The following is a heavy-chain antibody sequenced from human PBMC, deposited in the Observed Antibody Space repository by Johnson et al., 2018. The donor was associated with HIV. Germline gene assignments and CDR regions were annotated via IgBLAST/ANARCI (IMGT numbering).Heavy chain of an antibody. V-gene: IGHV3-20*04. J-gene: IGHJ3*02. CDR3: AKVGRMTTVVTPGDAFDI. CDR1: GFTFDDYD. CDR2: INWNGGST. Sequence: VQLVESGGDVVRPGGSLRLSCAASGFTFDDYDMTWVRQPPGKGLEWVSGINWNGGSTGYADSVKGRFTISRDNAKNSLYLQMNSLRAEDTAVYYCAKVGRMTTVVTPGDAFDIWGQGTKVTVSS. D-gene: IGHD4-23*01.